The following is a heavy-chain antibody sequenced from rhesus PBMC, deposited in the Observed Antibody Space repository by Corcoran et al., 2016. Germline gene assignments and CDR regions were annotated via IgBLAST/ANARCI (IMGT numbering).Heavy chain of an antibody. CDR2: IFGSLGST. D-gene: IGHD3-9*01. CDR3: ARRDLTGDGFDF. CDR1: VGSVSGSYV. J-gene: IGHJ3*01. V-gene: IGHV4S7*01. Sequence: QVQLQESGPELVTPSETLSLPCAVSVGSVSGSYVWSWIRQPPGKRLEWIVHIFGSLGSTYYNPSLKSRVNISRDTSKNQFSRKLSSVTAADKAVYYCARRDLTGDGFDFWGQGLRVTVSA.